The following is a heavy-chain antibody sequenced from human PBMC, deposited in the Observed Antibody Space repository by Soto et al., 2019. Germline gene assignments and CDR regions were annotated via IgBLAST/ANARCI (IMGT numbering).Heavy chain of an antibody. Sequence: GESLKISCKGSGYSFSTYWIGWVRQMPGKGPEWMGIIYPGDSDTRNSPAYQGQVTISADKSISTAYLQWSSLKASDTAMYYCARRLGSSKYYFDYWGQGTLVTVSS. J-gene: IGHJ4*02. V-gene: IGHV5-51*01. CDR2: IYPGDSDT. D-gene: IGHD3-16*01. CDR3: ARRLGSSKYYFDY. CDR1: GYSFSTYW.